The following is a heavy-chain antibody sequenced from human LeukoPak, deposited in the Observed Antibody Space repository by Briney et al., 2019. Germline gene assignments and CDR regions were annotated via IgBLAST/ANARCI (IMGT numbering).Heavy chain of an antibody. CDR3: ARGYGGNSFYFDY. V-gene: IGHV1-46*01. J-gene: IGHJ4*02. CDR2: INPSGGST. D-gene: IGHD4-23*01. CDR1: GYTFTNYH. Sequence: GASVKVSCKTSGYTFTNYHMHWVRQAPGQGLEWMGIINPSGGSTNNAQKFQGRVTMTRDTSTSTVYMELSSLRSEDTAVYYCARGYGGNSFYFDYWGQGTLVTVSS.